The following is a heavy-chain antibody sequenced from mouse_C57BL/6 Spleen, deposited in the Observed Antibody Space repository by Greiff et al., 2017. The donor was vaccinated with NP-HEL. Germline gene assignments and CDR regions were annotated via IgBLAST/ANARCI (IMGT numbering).Heavy chain of an antibody. Sequence: EVKVVESGGGLVQPGGSMKLSCAASGFTFSDAWMDWVRQSPEKGLEWVAEIRNKANNHATYYAESVKGRFTISRDDSKSSVYLQMNSLRAEDTGIYYCTRIYYYGSSHWYFDVWGTGTTVTVSS. J-gene: IGHJ1*03. V-gene: IGHV6-6*01. CDR2: IRNKANNHAT. CDR1: GFTFSDAW. CDR3: TRIYYYGSSHWYFDV. D-gene: IGHD1-1*01.